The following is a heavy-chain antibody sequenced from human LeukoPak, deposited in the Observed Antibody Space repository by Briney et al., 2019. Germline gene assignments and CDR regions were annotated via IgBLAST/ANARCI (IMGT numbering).Heavy chain of an antibody. CDR3: ARGGDGHNSYLDF. D-gene: IGHD1-1*01. V-gene: IGHV3-21*06. Sequence: PGGSLRLSCEGSGFNFSTFSLNWVRQAPGKGLEWVASISYSSTFIDYADSVKGRFTISRDNTQNSVYLQMNSLRDDDTAAYFCARGGDGHNSYLDFWGQGTLLTVSS. J-gene: IGHJ4*02. CDR2: ISYSSTFI. CDR1: GFNFSTFS.